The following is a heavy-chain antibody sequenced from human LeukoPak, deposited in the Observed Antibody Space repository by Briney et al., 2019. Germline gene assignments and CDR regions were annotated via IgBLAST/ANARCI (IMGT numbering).Heavy chain of an antibody. J-gene: IGHJ4*02. V-gene: IGHV4-31*03. D-gene: IGHD5-18*01. Sequence: SETLSPTCTVSGGSISSGGYYWSWIRQHPGKGLEWIGYIYYSGSTYYNPSLKSRVTISVDTSKNQFSLKLSSVTAADTAVYYCARGTAMVTYYFDYWGQGTLVTVSS. CDR1: GGSISSGGYY. CDR3: ARGTAMVTYYFDY. CDR2: IYYSGST.